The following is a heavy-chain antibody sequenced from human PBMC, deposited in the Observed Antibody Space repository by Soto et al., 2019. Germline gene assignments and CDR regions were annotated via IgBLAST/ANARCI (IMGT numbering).Heavy chain of an antibody. CDR1: GFTFSSYW. CDR2: IKQDGSEK. D-gene: IGHD3-22*01. J-gene: IGHJ4*02. CDR3: ARDRVPHYYYDSSGYPSDY. Sequence: PGGSMRLSCAASGFTFSSYWMSWVRQAPGKGLEWVANIKQDGSEKYYVDSVKGRFTISRDNVKNSLYLQMNSLRAEDTAVYYCARDRVPHYYYDSSGYPSDYWGQGTLVTVSS. V-gene: IGHV3-7*03.